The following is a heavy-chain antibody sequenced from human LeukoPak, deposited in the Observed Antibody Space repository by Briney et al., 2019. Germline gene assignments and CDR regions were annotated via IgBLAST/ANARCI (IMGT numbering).Heavy chain of an antibody. V-gene: IGHV3-30*02. Sequence: PGGSLSLSCAASGFTFSSYGMHWVRQAPGKGLEWVAFIRYDGSNKYYADSVKGRFTISRDNSKNTLYLQMNSLRAEDTAVYYCAKDHGYSSGCSDYWGQGTLVTVSS. J-gene: IGHJ4*02. CDR3: AKDHGYSSGCSDY. D-gene: IGHD6-25*01. CDR2: IRYDGSNK. CDR1: GFTFSSYG.